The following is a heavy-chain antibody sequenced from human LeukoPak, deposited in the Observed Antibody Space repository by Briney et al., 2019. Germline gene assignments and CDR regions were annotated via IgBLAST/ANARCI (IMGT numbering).Heavy chain of an antibody. D-gene: IGHD3-22*01. CDR3: ARDLPQYDHNSVSYKNFFDP. Sequence: PSETLSLTCGVSGGSLNNYYWSLLRQAAGRGLEWIGRIYASGSTSYNPSLKSRVTMSVDTSKNQFSLKMTSVTAADTAVYFCARDLPQYDHNSVSYKNFFDPWGQGTLVTVSS. CDR2: IYASGST. CDR1: GGSLNNYY. J-gene: IGHJ5*02. V-gene: IGHV4-4*07.